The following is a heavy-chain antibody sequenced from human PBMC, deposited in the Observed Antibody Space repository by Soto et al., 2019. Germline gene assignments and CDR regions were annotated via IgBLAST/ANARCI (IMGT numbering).Heavy chain of an antibody. V-gene: IGHV4-30-2*01. J-gene: IGHJ4*02. CDR2: IYHSGST. CDR3: AAGGGLPRYY. CDR1: GVSISSGGYS. Sequence: QLQLQESGSGLVKPSQTLSLTCAVSGVSISSGGYSWSWIRQPPGKGLEWIGYIYHSGSTYYNPSLKRRVTISVARSKNQFSLKLSSVTAADTSVYYCAAGGGLPRYYWVQGTLVTVSS. D-gene: IGHD5-12*01.